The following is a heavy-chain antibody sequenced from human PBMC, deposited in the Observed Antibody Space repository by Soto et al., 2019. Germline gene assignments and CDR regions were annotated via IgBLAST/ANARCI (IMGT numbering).Heavy chain of an antibody. V-gene: IGHV6-1*01. J-gene: IGHJ4*02. CDR2: TYYRSKWYN. CDR1: GDSVSSNSAA. CDR3: ARWRSHYDSSEDLDY. Sequence: SQTLSLTCAISGDSVSSNSAAWNWIRQSPSRGLEWLGRTYYRSKWYNDYAVSVKSRVTINPDTSASTAYLELRSLRSDDTAVYYCARWRSHYDSSEDLDYWGQGTLVTVSS. D-gene: IGHD3-22*01.